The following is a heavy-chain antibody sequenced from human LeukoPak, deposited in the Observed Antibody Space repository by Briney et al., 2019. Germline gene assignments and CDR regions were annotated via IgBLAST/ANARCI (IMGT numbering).Heavy chain of an antibody. CDR3: ARVYWSGYYKFDY. D-gene: IGHD3-3*01. CDR1: GGSISSYY. CDR2: IYYSGST. V-gene: IGHV4-59*08. Sequence: SETLSLTCTVSGGSISSYYWSWIRQPPGKGLEWIGYIYYSGSTNYNPSLKSRVTISVDTSKNQFSLKLSSVTAADTAVYYCARVYWSGYYKFDYWGQGTLVTVSS. J-gene: IGHJ4*02.